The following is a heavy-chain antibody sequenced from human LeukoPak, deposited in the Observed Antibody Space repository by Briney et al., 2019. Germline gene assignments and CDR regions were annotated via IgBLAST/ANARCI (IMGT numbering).Heavy chain of an antibody. Sequence: SSETLSLTCAVSGGSISSGGYSWSWIRQPPGKGLEWIGSIYYSGSTYYNPSLKSRVTISVDTSKNQFSLKLSSVTAADTAVYYCARHEHGDPIIDYWGQGTLVTVSS. CDR2: IYYSGST. D-gene: IGHD4-17*01. J-gene: IGHJ4*02. CDR3: ARHEHGDPIIDY. V-gene: IGHV4-30-2*03. CDR1: GGSISSGGYS.